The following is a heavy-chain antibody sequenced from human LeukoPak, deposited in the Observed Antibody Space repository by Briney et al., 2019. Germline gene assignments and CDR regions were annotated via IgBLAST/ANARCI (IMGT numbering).Heavy chain of an antibody. CDR3: ARGAYRDRYFDY. D-gene: IGHD4-11*01. Sequence: GGSLRLSCAASGFTFSNAWMSWVRQAPGKGLEWVGSIKSKTDGGTTDYAAPVKGRFTISRDDSKNTLYLQMNSLKTEDTAVYYCARGAYRDRYFDYWGQGTLVTVSS. CDR2: IKSKTDGGTT. CDR1: GFTFSNAW. V-gene: IGHV3-15*01. J-gene: IGHJ4*02.